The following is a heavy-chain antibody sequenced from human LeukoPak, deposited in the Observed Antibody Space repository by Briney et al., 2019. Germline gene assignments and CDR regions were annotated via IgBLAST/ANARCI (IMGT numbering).Heavy chain of an antibody. D-gene: IGHD3-22*01. CDR1: GGSFSGYY. CDR3: ARGFPYYYDSSGY. CDR2: INHSGST. V-gene: IGHV4-34*01. J-gene: IGHJ4*02. Sequence: PSETLSLTGAVYGGSFSGYYWSWIRQPPGKGLEWIGEINHSGSTNYNPSLKSRVTISVDTSKNQFSLKLSSVTAADTAVYYCARGFPYYYDSSGYWGQGTLVTVSS.